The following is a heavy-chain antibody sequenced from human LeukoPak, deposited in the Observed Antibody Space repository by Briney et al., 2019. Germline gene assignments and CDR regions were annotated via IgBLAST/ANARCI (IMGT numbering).Heavy chain of an antibody. CDR2: IYYSGST. J-gene: IGHJ4*02. Sequence: PSETLSLTCTVSGGSISSYYWSWIRQPPGKGLEWIGYIYYSGSTNYNPSLKSRVTISVDTSKNQFSLKLSSVTAADTAVYYCARRGYYDILTGYWVFDYWGQGTLVTVSS. CDR3: ARRGYYDILTGYWVFDY. V-gene: IGHV4-59*08. D-gene: IGHD3-9*01. CDR1: GGSISSYY.